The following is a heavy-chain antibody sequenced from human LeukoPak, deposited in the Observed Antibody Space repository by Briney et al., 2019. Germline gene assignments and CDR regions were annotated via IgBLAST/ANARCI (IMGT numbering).Heavy chain of an antibody. CDR3: ASAQGGYDYFDY. D-gene: IGHD5-12*01. J-gene: IGHJ4*02. Sequence: GGSLRLSCAASGFTFSSYAMHWVRQAPGKGLEWVAVISYDGSNKYYADSVKGRFTISRDNSKNTLYLQMNSLRAEDTAVYYCASAQGGYDYFDYWGQGTLVTVSS. V-gene: IGHV3-30-3*01. CDR2: ISYDGSNK. CDR1: GFTFSSYA.